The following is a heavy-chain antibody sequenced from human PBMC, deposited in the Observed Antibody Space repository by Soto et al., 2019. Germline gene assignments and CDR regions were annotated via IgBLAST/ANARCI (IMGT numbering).Heavy chain of an antibody. CDR3: AARGYSYGYYYYYGMDV. V-gene: IGHV1-58*01. CDR1: GFTFTSSA. CDR2: IVVGSGNT. J-gene: IGHJ6*02. Sequence: QMQLVQSGPEVKKPGTSVKVSCKASGFTFTSSAVQWVRQARGQRLEWIGWIVVGSGNTNYAQKFQERVTITRDMSTRTAYMGLSSLRSEDTAVYYCAARGYSYGYYYYYGMDVWGQGTTVTVSS. D-gene: IGHD5-18*01.